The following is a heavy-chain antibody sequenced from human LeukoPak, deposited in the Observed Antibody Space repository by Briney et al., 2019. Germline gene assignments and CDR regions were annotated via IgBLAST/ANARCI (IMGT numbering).Heavy chain of an antibody. J-gene: IGHJ4*02. D-gene: IGHD3-10*01. Sequence: ASVKVSCKASGYTFTGYYMHWVRQAPGQGLEWMGWINPNSGGTNYAQKFQGRVTMTRDTSISTAYMELSRLRSDDTAVYYCAKTTWFGEFGYDYWGQGTLVTVSS. CDR1: GYTFTGYY. CDR3: AKTTWFGEFGYDY. CDR2: INPNSGGT. V-gene: IGHV1-2*02.